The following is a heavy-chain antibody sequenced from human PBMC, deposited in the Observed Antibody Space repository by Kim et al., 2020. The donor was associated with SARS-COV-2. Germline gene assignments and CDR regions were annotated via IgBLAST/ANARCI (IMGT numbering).Heavy chain of an antibody. CDR3: ASIRDYYYGMDV. D-gene: IGHD3-3*02. J-gene: IGHJ6*02. V-gene: IGHV1-69*01. Sequence: NYAQKFQGSVTITADESTSTAYMGLSSLRSEDTAVYYCASIRDYYYGMDVWGQGTTVTVSS.